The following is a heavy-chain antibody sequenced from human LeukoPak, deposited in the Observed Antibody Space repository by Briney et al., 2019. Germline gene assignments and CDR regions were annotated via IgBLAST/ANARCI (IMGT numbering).Heavy chain of an antibody. Sequence: GGSLRLSCAASGFSFGSYAMHWVRQTPGKGLEWMAAISYDGSDKFYADLVRGRFTISRDNSKNTLYLQLNSLRPDDTAVYYCARGRVLTAFRDWGLGTPIVVSS. V-gene: IGHV3-30-3*01. CDR2: ISYDGSDK. J-gene: IGHJ4*02. CDR3: ARGRVLTAFRD. D-gene: IGHD2-21*02. CDR1: GFSFGSYA.